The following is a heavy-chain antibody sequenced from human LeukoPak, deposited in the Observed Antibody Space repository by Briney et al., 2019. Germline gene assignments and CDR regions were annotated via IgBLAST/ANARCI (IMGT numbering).Heavy chain of an antibody. J-gene: IGHJ4*02. Sequence: GGSLRLSCAASGFTFSSYAMSWARQAPGKGLEWVSSISGSGHDTYYADSVKGRFTISRDNSKNTLYLQINSLRAEDTAVYYCAKLYYDFWNGYLYYFDYWGQGTLVTVSS. CDR2: ISGSGHDT. V-gene: IGHV3-23*01. CDR1: GFTFSSYA. D-gene: IGHD3-3*01. CDR3: AKLYYDFWNGYLYYFDY.